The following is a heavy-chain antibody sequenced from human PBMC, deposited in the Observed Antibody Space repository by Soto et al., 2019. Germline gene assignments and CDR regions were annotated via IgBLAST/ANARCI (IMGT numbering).Heavy chain of an antibody. J-gene: IGHJ4*02. CDR3: ARVSLLGYCSGGSCPSYFDY. D-gene: IGHD2-15*01. CDR2: INPSGGST. V-gene: IGHV1-46*03. CDR1: GYTFTSYY. Sequence: ASVKVSCKASGYTFTSYYMHWVRQAPGQGLEWMGIINPSGGSTSYAQKFQGRVTMTRDTSTSTVYMELSSLRSEDTAVYYCARVSLLGYCSGGSCPSYFDYWGQGTLVTVS.